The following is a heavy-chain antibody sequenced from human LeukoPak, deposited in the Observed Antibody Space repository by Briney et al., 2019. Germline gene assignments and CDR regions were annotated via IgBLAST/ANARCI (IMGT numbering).Heavy chain of an antibody. Sequence: SVKVSCKASGYTFTGYHIHWVRQAPGQGLEWMGGIIPIFGTANYAQKFQGRVTITADESTSTAYMELSSLRSEDTAVYYCARDQGTVLLWFGYYMDVWDKGTTVTVSS. J-gene: IGHJ6*03. V-gene: IGHV1-69*13. CDR3: ARDQGTVLLWFGYYMDV. CDR1: GYTFTGYH. D-gene: IGHD3-10*01. CDR2: IIPIFGTA.